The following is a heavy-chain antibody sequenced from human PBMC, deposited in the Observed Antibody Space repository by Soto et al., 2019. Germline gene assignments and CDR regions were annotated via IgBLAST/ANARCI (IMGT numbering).Heavy chain of an antibody. CDR3: VRSDWFDP. CDR2: INGDGSAT. V-gene: IGHV3-74*01. J-gene: IGHJ5*02. CDR1: GFAFSHYW. Sequence: PGGSLRLSCTASGFAFSHYWMHWVRQAPGKGLMWVSRINGDGSATTYADSVKGRFTISRDNAKNTLYLQMNSLRAKDTAVYYCVRSDWFDPWGQGTLVTVSS.